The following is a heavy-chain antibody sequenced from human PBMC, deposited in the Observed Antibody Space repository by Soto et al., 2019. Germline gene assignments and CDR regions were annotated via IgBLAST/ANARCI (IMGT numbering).Heavy chain of an antibody. CDR1: GCTFSLCY. Sequence: HPXGSLRLTGSASGCTFSLCYMNWVRQAPGKGLEWVSRVSGSGDITNMGDSVKGRFTISRDNSKNTLYLQMNNLRAEDTAVYYCASDRHGVAGTDYWGQGTLVTVYS. CDR3: ASDRHGVAGTDY. V-gene: IGHV3-23*01. J-gene: IGHJ4*02. CDR2: VSGSGDIT. D-gene: IGHD6-19*01.